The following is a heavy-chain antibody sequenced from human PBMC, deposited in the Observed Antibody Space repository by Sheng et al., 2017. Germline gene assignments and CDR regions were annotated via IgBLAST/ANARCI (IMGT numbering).Heavy chain of an antibody. D-gene: IGHD1-20*01. Sequence: QVQLVESGGGVVQPGRSLRLSCVASGFTFSSYGMHWVRQAPGKGLEWVAGIWYDGSHERYADSVRGRFTISRDSSKNTLNLQMSSLRVEDTAVYYCARDLVKDSGIIPPFKYWGLGTLVTVSS. V-gene: IGHV3-33*01. CDR1: GFTFSSYG. J-gene: IGHJ4*02. CDR3: ARDLVKDSGIIPPFKY. CDR2: IWYDGSHE.